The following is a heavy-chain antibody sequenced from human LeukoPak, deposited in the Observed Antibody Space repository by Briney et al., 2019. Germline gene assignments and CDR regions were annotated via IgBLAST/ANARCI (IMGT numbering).Heavy chain of an antibody. Sequence: PGGALRLSCAASGFTIDDYAMHWVRQAPGKGLEWVSLISGDGGSTYYADSVKGRFTISRDNSKNSLYLQMNSLRTEDTALYYCAKDKDSSGWFGYYFDYWGQGTLVTVSS. V-gene: IGHV3-43*02. CDR2: ISGDGGST. CDR3: AKDKDSSGWFGYYFDY. CDR1: GFTIDDYA. D-gene: IGHD6-19*01. J-gene: IGHJ4*02.